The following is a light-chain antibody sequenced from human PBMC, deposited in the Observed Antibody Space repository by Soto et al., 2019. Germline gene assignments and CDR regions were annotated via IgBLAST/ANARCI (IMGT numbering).Light chain of an antibody. CDR2: FKS. V-gene: IGKV1-39*01. CDR3: QQSYTTPLT. CDR1: QNINNY. J-gene: IGKJ4*01. Sequence: QGPHSQSSLSASVGDRVTITCRASQNINNYLNWYQQKPGKAPNLLISFKSNLQSGVPSRFSGRGSGTEFTLTISSLQPEDFATYYCQQSYTTPLTFGGGTKVEI.